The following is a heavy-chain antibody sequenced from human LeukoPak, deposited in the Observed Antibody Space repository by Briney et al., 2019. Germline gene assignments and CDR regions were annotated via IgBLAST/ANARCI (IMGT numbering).Heavy chain of an antibody. J-gene: IGHJ6*03. CDR2: IYPGDSDT. CDR1: GYSFTSYW. CDR3: ARAPYSNYDNYYYYYYMDV. Sequence: GESLKISCNGSGYSFTSYWIGWVRQMPGKGLEWMGIIYPGDSDTRYSPSFQGQVTISADKSISTAYLQWSSLKASDTAMYYCARAPYSNYDNYYYYYYMDVWGKGTTVTVSS. D-gene: IGHD4-11*01. V-gene: IGHV5-51*01.